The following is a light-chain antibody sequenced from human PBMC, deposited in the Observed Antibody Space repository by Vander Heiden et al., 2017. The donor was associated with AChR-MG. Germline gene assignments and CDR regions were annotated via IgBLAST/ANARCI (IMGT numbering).Light chain of an antibody. CDR2: LGS. V-gene: IGKV2-28*01. Sequence: DIVMTQSPLSLPVTPGEPASISCRSNQRLLHSDGYNYLDWYVQKPGQSPQLLIYLGSTRASGVPDRFSGSGSGTDFTLKISRVEAEDVGVYYCMQALETPFTFGPGTKVDIK. CDR3: MQALETPFT. CDR1: QRLLHSDGYNY. J-gene: IGKJ3*01.